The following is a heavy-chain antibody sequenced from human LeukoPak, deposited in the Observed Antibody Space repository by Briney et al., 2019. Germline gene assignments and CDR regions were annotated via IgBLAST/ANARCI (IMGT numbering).Heavy chain of an antibody. CDR1: GGSISSGGYY. V-gene: IGHV4-31*03. CDR2: IYYSGST. CDR3: ARAFNDYVWGSYRYYFDY. J-gene: IGHJ4*02. D-gene: IGHD3-16*02. Sequence: SETLSLTCTVSGGSISSGGYYWSWVRQPPGKGLEWIGYIYYSGSTYYNPSLKSRVTISVDTSKNQFSLKLSSVTAADTAVYYCARAFNDYVWGSYRYYFDYWGQGILVTVSS.